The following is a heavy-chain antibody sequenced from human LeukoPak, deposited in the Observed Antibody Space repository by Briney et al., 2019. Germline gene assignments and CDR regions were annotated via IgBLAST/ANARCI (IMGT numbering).Heavy chain of an antibody. V-gene: IGHV4-34*01. D-gene: IGHD6-13*01. Sequence: SETLSLTCAVYGGSFSGYYWSWIRQPPGKGLEWIGEINHSGSTNYNPSIKSRVTISVDTSKNQFSLKLSSVTAADTAVYYCARGRRAYSSSWYYYYYMDVWGKGTTVTVSS. CDR3: ARGRRAYSSSWYYYYYMDV. J-gene: IGHJ6*03. CDR1: GGSFSGYY. CDR2: INHSGST.